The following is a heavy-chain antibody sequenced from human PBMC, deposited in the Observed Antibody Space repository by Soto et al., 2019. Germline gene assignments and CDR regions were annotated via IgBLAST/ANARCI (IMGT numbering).Heavy chain of an antibody. Sequence: VGSLRLSCAASGFTFNTFWMSWVRQSPGKGLEWVANIKHDGSETYYADSVKGRFTISRDNAKNSLFLQMNTLRTEDTAVYYCARDFATHCSGSTCYPYAYWGQGALVTV. V-gene: IGHV3-7*03. CDR2: IKHDGSET. CDR3: ARDFATHCSGSTCYPYAY. J-gene: IGHJ4*02. D-gene: IGHD2-15*01. CDR1: GFTFNTFW.